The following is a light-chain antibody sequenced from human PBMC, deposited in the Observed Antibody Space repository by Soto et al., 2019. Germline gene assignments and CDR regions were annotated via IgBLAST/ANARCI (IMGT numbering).Light chain of an antibody. CDR1: RSISSY. CDR2: GAS. CDR3: QLSAGPTIT. V-gene: IGKV3-20*01. J-gene: IGKJ5*01. Sequence: EIVLPLYPATLSLSPGDSSTLSCRASRSISSYIAWYQQRPGQTPSLLIYGASTRATGIPDRFSGSGSGTHFTLTIISLEPGDFALYYCQLSAGPTITFAQGGLLEI.